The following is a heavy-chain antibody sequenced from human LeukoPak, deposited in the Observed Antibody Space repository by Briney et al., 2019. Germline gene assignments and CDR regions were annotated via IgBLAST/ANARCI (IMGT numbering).Heavy chain of an antibody. CDR1: GFTFSSYS. D-gene: IGHD4-17*01. J-gene: IGHJ4*02. V-gene: IGHV3-21*01. Sequence: GGSLRLSCAASGFTFSSYSMNWVRQAPGKGLEWVSSISSSSSYIYYADSVKGRFTISRDNAKNSPYLQMNSLRAEDTAVYYCARDLRDYGDYGNFDYWGQGTLVTVSS. CDR3: ARDLRDYGDYGNFDY. CDR2: ISSSSSYI.